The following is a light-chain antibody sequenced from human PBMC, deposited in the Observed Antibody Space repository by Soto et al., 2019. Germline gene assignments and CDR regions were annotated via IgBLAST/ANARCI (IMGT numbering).Light chain of an antibody. V-gene: IGKV3D-20*02. CDR3: QQRSNWPIT. CDR1: QSVSSSY. Sequence: EIVLTQSPGTLSLSPGERATLSCRASQSVSSSYLAWYQQKPGQAPRLLIYGASSRATGIPDRFSGSGSGTDFTLTISSLEPEDFAPYYCQQRSNWPITFGQGTRLEIK. CDR2: GAS. J-gene: IGKJ5*01.